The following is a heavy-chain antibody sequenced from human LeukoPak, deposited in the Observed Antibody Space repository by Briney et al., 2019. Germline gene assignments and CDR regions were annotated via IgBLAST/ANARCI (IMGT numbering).Heavy chain of an antibody. CDR3: AKSQVTGWYDFDY. D-gene: IGHD6-19*01. CDR1: GFTFSSYG. CDR2: IRSDGSDK. J-gene: IGHJ4*02. V-gene: IGHV3-30*02. Sequence: PGGSLRLSCAASGFTFSSYGMNWVRQAPGKGLEWVASIRSDGSDKKYADSAKGQFTISRDNSKSTLNLQMNSLRPEDTAVYYCAKSQVTGWYDFDYWGQGTLVIVSS.